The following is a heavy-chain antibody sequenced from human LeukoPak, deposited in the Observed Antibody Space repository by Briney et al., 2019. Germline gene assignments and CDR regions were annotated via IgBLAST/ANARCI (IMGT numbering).Heavy chain of an antibody. CDR3: ARNSGGIVVVPTAAPDY. D-gene: IGHD2-2*01. CDR2: INPNSGGT. CDR1: GYTFTGYY. V-gene: IGHV1-2*06. Sequence: ASVKVSCKASGYTFTGYYMHWVRQAPGLGLEWTGRINPNSGGTNYAQKFQGRVTMTRDTSISTAYMELSRLRSDDTAAYYCARNSGGIVVVPTAAPDYWGQGTLVTVSS. J-gene: IGHJ4*02.